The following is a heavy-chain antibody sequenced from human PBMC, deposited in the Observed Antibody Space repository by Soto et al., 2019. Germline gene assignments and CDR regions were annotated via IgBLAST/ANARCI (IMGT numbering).Heavy chain of an antibody. Sequence: EVQLVESGGGSVQPGGSLRLSCAASGFTFSSYSMSWVRQAPGKGLEWVANIKQDGSEKYYVDSVKGRFTISRDNAKNSLYLQMNSLRAEDTAMYYCARNHLGKLSPNFDYWGQGTLVTVSA. J-gene: IGHJ4*02. CDR2: IKQDGSEK. V-gene: IGHV3-7*01. D-gene: IGHD3-16*02. CDR1: GFTFSSYS. CDR3: ARNHLGKLSPNFDY.